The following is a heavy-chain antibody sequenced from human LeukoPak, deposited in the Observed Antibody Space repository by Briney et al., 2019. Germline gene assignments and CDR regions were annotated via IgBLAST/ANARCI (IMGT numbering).Heavy chain of an antibody. J-gene: IGHJ4*02. CDR3: ARDRGWLQARYFDY. Sequence: SVKVSCKASGGTFSSYAISWVRQAPGQGLEWMGGIIPIFGTANYAQKLQGRVTITADESTSTAYMELSSLRSEDTAVYYCARDRGWLQARYFDYWGQGTLVTVSS. CDR2: IIPIFGTA. D-gene: IGHD5-24*01. CDR1: GGTFSSYA. V-gene: IGHV1-69*01.